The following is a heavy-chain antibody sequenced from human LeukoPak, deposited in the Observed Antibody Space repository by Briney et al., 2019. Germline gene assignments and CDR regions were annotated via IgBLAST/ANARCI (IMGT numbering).Heavy chain of an antibody. CDR1: GGSIFSTNW. CDR2: IFYSGST. D-gene: IGHD1-7*01. J-gene: IGHJ4*02. V-gene: IGHV4-4*02. CDR3: ARLFGNYQNYFDY. Sequence: SGTLSLTCAVSGGSIFSTNWWSWVRQPPGKGLEWIGQIFYSGSTNYNPSLKSRVTISVDTSKNQFSLKLRSVTAADTAVYYCARLFGNYQNYFDYWGQGTLVTVSS.